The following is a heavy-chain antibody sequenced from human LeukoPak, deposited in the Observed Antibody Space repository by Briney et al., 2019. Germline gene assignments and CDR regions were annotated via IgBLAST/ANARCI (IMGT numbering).Heavy chain of an antibody. CDR1: GGSISSSSYY. CDR2: IYYSGST. CDR3: ARVDTAMVLNY. V-gene: IGHV4-39*07. D-gene: IGHD5-18*01. J-gene: IGHJ4*02. Sequence: SETLSLTCTVSGGSISSSSYYWGWIRQPPGEGLEWIGSIYYSGSTYYNPSLKSRVTISVDTSKNQFSLKLSSVTAADTAVYYCARVDTAMVLNYWGQGTLVTVSS.